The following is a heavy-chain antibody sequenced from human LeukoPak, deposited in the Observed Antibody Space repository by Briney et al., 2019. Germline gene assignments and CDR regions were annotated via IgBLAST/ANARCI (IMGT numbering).Heavy chain of an antibody. CDR1: GYSFTSYW. V-gene: IGHV5-51*01. J-gene: IGHJ3*02. CDR3: ERPLGALRLSHNAFDI. CDR2: IYPGDSDT. Sequence: GESLKISCKGSGYSFTSYWIGWVRQMPGKGLEWMGIIYPGDSDTRYSPSFQGQVTISADKSISTAYLQWSSLKASDTAMYYCERPLGALRLSHNAFDIWGQGTMVTVSS. D-gene: IGHD3-10*01.